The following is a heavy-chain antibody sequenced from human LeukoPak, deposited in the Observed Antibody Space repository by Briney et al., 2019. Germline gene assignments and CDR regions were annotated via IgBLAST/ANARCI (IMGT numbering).Heavy chain of an antibody. J-gene: IGHJ4*02. CDR2: ISWNSGSI. CDR3: AKGLDYGDSPLDY. CDR1: GFTFDDYA. D-gene: IGHD4-17*01. V-gene: IGHV3-9*01. Sequence: GGSLRLSCAASGFTFDDYAMHWVRQAPGKGLEWVSGISWNSGSIGYADSVKGRFTISRDNAKNSLYLQMNSLRAEDTALYYCAKGLDYGDSPLDYWGQGTLVTVSS.